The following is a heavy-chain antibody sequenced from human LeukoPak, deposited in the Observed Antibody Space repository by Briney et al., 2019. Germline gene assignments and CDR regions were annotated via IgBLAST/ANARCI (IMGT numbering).Heavy chain of an antibody. J-gene: IGHJ4*02. Sequence: TGGSLRLSCAASGFTFSSYAMSWVRQAPGKGLEWVSAISGSGGSTYYADSVKGRFTISRDNSKNTLYLQMNSLRAEDTAVYYCAKDKAAAGTWFFDYWGQGTLVTVSS. CDR1: GFTFSSYA. V-gene: IGHV3-23*01. CDR2: ISGSGGST. D-gene: IGHD6-13*01. CDR3: AKDKAAAGTWFFDY.